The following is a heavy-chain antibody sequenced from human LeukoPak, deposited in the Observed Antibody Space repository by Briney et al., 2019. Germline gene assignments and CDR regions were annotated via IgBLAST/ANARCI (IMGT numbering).Heavy chain of an antibody. J-gene: IGHJ4*02. CDR1: GFTFDVYG. D-gene: IGHD6-19*01. Sequence: GGSLRLSCAASGFTFDVYGINWVRQGPGKGLEWVSGINWNGGRTGYADSVKGRFTISRDNAKHSLYLQMNSLRAEDTALYYCARGPRYSSGWYGYYFDYWGQGTLVTVSS. CDR2: INWNGGRT. CDR3: ARGPRYSSGWYGYYFDY. V-gene: IGHV3-20*04.